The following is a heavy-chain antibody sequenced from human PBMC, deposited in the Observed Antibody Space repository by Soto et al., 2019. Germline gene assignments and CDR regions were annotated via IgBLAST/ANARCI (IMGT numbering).Heavy chain of an antibody. V-gene: IGHV5-51*01. CDR3: ARRDGHNWFYX. Sequence: GESLKISWKGSGYSFITYWIGWVRQMPGKALALMGIIYPRDSDNRYSPSFEGQVTMSVYKSIITAHLQWSSLKASDTGMYYCARRDGHNWFYXWGQVTLVTVSX. CDR2: IYPRDSDN. CDR1: GYSFITYW. J-gene: IGHJ4*02.